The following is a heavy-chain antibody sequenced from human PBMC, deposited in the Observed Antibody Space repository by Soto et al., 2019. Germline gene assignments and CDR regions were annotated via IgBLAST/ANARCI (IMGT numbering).Heavy chain of an antibody. Sequence: QVQLVESGGGVVQPGRSLRLSCAASGFVFNYFGMHWVRQAPGKGPEWVAVVWYDGSIRNYADSVKGRFVISRDNSKNTLFLQMNSLRAEDTAVYYCAKASSDSSTHYFDAFDIWGQGTMVTVSS. CDR1: GFVFNYFG. V-gene: IGHV3-33*06. CDR2: VWYDGSIR. D-gene: IGHD3-22*01. CDR3: AKASSDSSTHYFDAFDI. J-gene: IGHJ3*02.